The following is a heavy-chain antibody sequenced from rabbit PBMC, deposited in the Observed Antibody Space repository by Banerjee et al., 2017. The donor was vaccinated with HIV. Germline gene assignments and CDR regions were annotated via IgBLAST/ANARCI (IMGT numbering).Heavy chain of an antibody. Sequence: QSLEESGGDLVKPGASLTLTCTASGFDFSSYYYMCWVRQAPGKGLEWIACISTASSTTDYASWAKGRFTISKTSSTTVTLQMTSLTAADTATYFCARHLIYGDSMWGPGTLVTVS. CDR3: ARHLIYGDSM. J-gene: IGHJ4*01. V-gene: IGHV1S40*01. CDR1: GFDFSSYYY. D-gene: IGHD2-1*01. CDR2: ISTASSTT.